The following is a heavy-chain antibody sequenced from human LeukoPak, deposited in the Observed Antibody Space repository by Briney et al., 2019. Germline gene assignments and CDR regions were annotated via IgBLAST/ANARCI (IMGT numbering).Heavy chain of an antibody. J-gene: IGHJ3*02. CDR3: ARHAAPNDYGDIEAFDI. V-gene: IGHV4-38-2*01. Sequence: PSETLSLTCAVSGYSISSGYFWGWIRQPPGKGLEWIGSIYHSGSTYYTPSLKSRVIISADTSKNQFSLKLISVTAADTAMYYCARHAAPNDYGDIEAFDIWGQGTMVTLSS. D-gene: IGHD4-17*01. CDR1: GYSISSGYF. CDR2: IYHSGST.